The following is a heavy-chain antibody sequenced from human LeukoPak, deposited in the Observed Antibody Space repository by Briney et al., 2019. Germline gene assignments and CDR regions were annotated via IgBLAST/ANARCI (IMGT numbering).Heavy chain of an antibody. Sequence: GASVKVSCKASGYTFTTYYMHWVRQAPGQGLEWMGIINPSGGSTSYAQKFQGRVTMTWDTSTSTVYMELSSLRSDDTAVYYCARGLRDYFDYWGQGTLVTVSS. D-gene: IGHD5-18*01. CDR3: ARGLRDYFDY. CDR2: INPSGGST. J-gene: IGHJ4*02. V-gene: IGHV1-46*01. CDR1: GYTFTTYY.